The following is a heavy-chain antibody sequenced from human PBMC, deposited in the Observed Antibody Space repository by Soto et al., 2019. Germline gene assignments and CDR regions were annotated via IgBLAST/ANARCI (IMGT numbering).Heavy chain of an antibody. D-gene: IGHD2-21*01. CDR3: ARGPDWCMDV. CDR1: GGSFSGYY. V-gene: IGHV4-34*01. Sequence: SETLSLTCAVYGGSFSGYYWSWIRQPPGKGLEWIGEINHSGSTNYNPSLKSRVTISVDTSKNQFSLKLSTVTAEDTAVYYCARGPDWCMDVWGKGTTVTVSS. CDR2: INHSGST. J-gene: IGHJ6*04.